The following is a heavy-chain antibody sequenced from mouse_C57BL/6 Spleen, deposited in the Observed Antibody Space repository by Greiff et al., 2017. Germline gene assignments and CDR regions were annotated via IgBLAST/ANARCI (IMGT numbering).Heavy chain of an antibody. J-gene: IGHJ4*01. CDR2: IDPSDSET. V-gene: IGHV1-52*01. Sequence: QVQLKQPGAELVRPGSSVKLSCKASGYTFTSYWMHWVKQRPIQGLEWIGNIDPSDSETHYNQKFKDKATLTVDKSSSTAYMQLSSLTSEDSAVYYCARDYYGSSYEYYAMDYWGQGTSVTVSS. CDR3: ARDYYGSSYEYYAMDY. CDR1: GYTFTSYW. D-gene: IGHD1-1*01.